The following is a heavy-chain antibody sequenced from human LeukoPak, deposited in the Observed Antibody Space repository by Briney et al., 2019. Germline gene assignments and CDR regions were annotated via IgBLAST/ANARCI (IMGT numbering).Heavy chain of an antibody. J-gene: IGHJ5*02. CDR1: GGSISSSSYY. CDR2: IYYSGST. D-gene: IGHD1-26*01. Sequence: SETLSLTCTVSGGSISSSSYYWGWIRQPPGKGLEWIGSIYYSGSTYYNPSLKSRVTISVDTSKNQFSLKLSSVTAADTAVYYCARGGSLVGSSNWFDPWGQGTLVTVSS. V-gene: IGHV4-39*07. CDR3: ARGGSLVGSSNWFDP.